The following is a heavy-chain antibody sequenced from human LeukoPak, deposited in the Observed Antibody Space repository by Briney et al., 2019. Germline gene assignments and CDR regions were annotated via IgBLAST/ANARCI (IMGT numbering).Heavy chain of an antibody. D-gene: IGHD1-26*01. CDR3: ARGIVGATSFDY. J-gene: IGHJ4*02. CDR1: GDSISTYY. CDR2: IYYSGST. Sequence: SETLSLTCTVSGDSISTYYWSWIRQPPGKGLEWIGYIYYSGSTYYNPSLKSRVTISVDTSKNQFSLKLSSVTAADTAVYYCARGIVGATSFDYWGQGTLVTVSS. V-gene: IGHV4-59*01.